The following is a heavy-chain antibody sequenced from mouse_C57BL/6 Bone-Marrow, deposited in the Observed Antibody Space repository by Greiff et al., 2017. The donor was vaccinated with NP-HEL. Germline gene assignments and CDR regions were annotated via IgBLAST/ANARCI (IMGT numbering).Heavy chain of an antibody. D-gene: IGHD1-1*01. CDR3: ARFPYYYGSSFYFDY. Sequence: QVQLQQPGAELVMPGASVKLSCKASGYTFTSYWMHWVKQRPGQGLEWIGEIDPSDSYTNYNQTFKGKSTLTVDKSSSTAYMQLSSLTSEDSAVYYCARFPYYYGSSFYFDYWGQGTTLTVSS. CDR2: IDPSDSYT. J-gene: IGHJ2*01. CDR1: GYTFTSYW. V-gene: IGHV1-69*01.